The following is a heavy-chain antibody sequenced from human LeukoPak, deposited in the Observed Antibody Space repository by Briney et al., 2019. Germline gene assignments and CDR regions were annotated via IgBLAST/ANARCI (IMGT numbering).Heavy chain of an antibody. CDR1: GFTFSSYG. CDR3: AKGTYDILTGFDY. CDR2: IRYDGSNK. D-gene: IGHD3-9*01. V-gene: IGHV3-30*02. J-gene: IGHJ4*02. Sequence: QPGGSLRLSCAASGFTFSSYGMHWVRQAPGKGLEWVAFIRYDGSNKYYADSVKGRFTISRDNSKNTLYLQMNSLRAEDTAVYYCAKGTYDILTGFDYWGQGTLVTVSS.